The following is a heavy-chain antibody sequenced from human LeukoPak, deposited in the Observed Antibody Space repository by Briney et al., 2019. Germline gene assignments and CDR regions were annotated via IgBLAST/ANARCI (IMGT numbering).Heavy chain of an antibody. CDR3: AKRGVVIRVILVGFHKQAYYFDS. D-gene: IGHD3-22*01. CDR2: IKQDGSEK. J-gene: IGHJ4*02. Sequence: GGSLRLSCAASGFTFSTAWMFWVRQAPGKGLEWVATIKQDGSEKHYLDSVKGRFTISRDNAKNSLYLQMDSLRVEDTAVYFCAKRGVVIRVILVGFHKQAYYFDSWGQGALVTVSS. V-gene: IGHV3-7*03. CDR1: GFTFSTAW.